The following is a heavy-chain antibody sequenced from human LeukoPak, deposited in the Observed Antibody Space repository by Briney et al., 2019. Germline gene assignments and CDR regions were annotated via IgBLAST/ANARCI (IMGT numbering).Heavy chain of an antibody. CDR1: GFTFSSYS. CDR3: ARDAAMADYYMDV. V-gene: IGHV3-21*01. CDR2: ISSSSSYI. Sequence: GGSLRLSCAASGFTFSSYSMNWVRQAPGKGLGWVSSISSSSSYIYYADSVKGRFTISRDNAKNSLYLQMNSLRAEDTAVYYCARDAAMADYYMDVWGKGTTVTVSS. J-gene: IGHJ6*03. D-gene: IGHD5-18*01.